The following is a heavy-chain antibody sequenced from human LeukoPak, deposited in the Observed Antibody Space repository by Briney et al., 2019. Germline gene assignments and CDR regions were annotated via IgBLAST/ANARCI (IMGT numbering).Heavy chain of an antibody. D-gene: IGHD1-26*01. V-gene: IGHV1-69*05. CDR1: GGTFSSYA. J-gene: IGHJ3*02. CDR3: AREQVGATYDAFDI. Sequence: SVKVSCKASGGTFSSYAISWVRQAPGQGLEWMGRIIPIFGTANYAQRFQGRVTITTDESTSTAYMELSSLRSEDTAVYYCAREQVGATYDAFDIWGQGTMVTVSS. CDR2: IIPIFGTA.